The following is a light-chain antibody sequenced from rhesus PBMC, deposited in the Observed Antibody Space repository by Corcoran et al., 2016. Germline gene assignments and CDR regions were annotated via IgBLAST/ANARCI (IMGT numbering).Light chain of an antibody. CDR1: QGISSW. CDR3: LQYSSYPLT. J-gene: IGKJ4*01. CDR2: KAS. Sequence: DIQMTQSPSSLSASAGDTVTITCRASQGISSWLAWYQQKQGKAPKLLIYKASSVQSGVPSRFSGSGSGTDFTLSINSLPPENFATYCCLQYSSYPLTFGGGTKVEIK. V-gene: IGKV1-22*01.